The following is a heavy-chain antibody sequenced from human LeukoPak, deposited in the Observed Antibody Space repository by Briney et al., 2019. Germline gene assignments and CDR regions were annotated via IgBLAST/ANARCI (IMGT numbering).Heavy chain of an antibody. CDR1: GYTFTSYG. CDR3: ARDLGSSSWKYYFDY. CDR2: ISAYNGNT. D-gene: IGHD6-13*01. J-gene: IGHJ4*02. V-gene: IGHV1-18*01. Sequence: ASVKVSCKASGYTFTSYGISWVRQAPGQGLEWMGWISAYNGNTNYAQKFQGRVTMTRDTSISTAYMELSRLRSDDTAVYYCARDLGSSSWKYYFDYSGQGTLVTVSS.